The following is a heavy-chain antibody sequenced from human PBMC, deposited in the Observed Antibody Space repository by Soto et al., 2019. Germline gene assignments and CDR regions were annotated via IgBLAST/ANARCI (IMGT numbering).Heavy chain of an antibody. J-gene: IGHJ4*02. V-gene: IGHV1-58*01. D-gene: IGHD4-17*01. CDR2: IVVGSGNT. CDR3: AADTTRYGGGDY. CDR1: GFTFTSSA. Sequence: QMQLVQSGPEVKKPGTSVKVSCKASGFTFTSSAVQWVRQARGQRLEWIGWIVVGSGNTNYAQKFQERVTITRDMSTSTAYMELSSLRSEDTAVYYGAADTTRYGGGDYWGQGTLVTVSS.